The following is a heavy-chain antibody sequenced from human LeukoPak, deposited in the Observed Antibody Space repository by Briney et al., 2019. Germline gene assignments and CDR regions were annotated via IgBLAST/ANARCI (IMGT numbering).Heavy chain of an antibody. V-gene: IGHV1-8*02. D-gene: IGHD3-9*01. CDR3: ARVYHFDWLLPFDY. CDR2: MNPNSGNT. CDR1: GYTFTSYD. J-gene: IGHJ4*02. Sequence: ASVKVSCKASGYTFTSYDINWVRQATGQGLEWMGWMNPNSGNTGYAQKFQGRVTMTRDTSISTAYMELSRLRSDDTAVYYCARVYHFDWLLPFDYWGQGTLVTVSS.